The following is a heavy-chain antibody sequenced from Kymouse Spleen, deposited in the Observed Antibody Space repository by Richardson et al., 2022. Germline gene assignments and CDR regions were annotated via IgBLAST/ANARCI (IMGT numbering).Heavy chain of an antibody. Sequence: EVQLVESGGGLVQPGGSLRLSCAASGFTFSSYDMHWVRQATGKGLEWVSAIGTAGDTYYPGSVKGRFTISRENAKNSLYLQMNSLRAGDTAVYYCARGYQYYYYGMDVWGQGTTVTVSS. J-gene: IGHJ6*02. CDR3: ARGYQYYYYGMDV. D-gene: IGHD2-2*02. V-gene: IGHV3-13*01. CDR1: GFTFSSYD. CDR2: IGTAGDT.